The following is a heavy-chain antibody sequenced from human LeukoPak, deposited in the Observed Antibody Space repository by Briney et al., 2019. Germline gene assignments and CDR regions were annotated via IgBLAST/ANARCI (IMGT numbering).Heavy chain of an antibody. D-gene: IGHD3-22*01. Sequence: PSETLSLTCGVSGGSIDSTNYWSWVRQPPGKGLEWIGYIYYSGSTNYNPSLKSRVTISVDTSKNQFSLKLSSVTAADTAVYYCARGKTYYDISKDAFDIWGQGTMVTVSS. CDR2: IYYSGST. CDR3: ARGKTYYDISKDAFDI. J-gene: IGHJ3*02. V-gene: IGHV4-59*01. CDR1: GGSIDSTNY.